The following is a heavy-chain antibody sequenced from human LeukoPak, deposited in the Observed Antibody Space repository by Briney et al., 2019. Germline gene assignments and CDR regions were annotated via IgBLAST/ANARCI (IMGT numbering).Heavy chain of an antibody. J-gene: IGHJ4*02. Sequence: GGSLRLSCAASGFTFSSYAMHWVRQAPGKGLEWVAVISYDGSNKYYADSVKGRFTISRDNSKNTLYLQMNSLRAEDTAVYYCARDEDDSSGYYYELSRVLDYWGQGTLVTVSS. D-gene: IGHD3-22*01. V-gene: IGHV3-30*04. CDR2: ISYDGSNK. CDR3: ARDEDDSSGYYYELSRVLDY. CDR1: GFTFSSYA.